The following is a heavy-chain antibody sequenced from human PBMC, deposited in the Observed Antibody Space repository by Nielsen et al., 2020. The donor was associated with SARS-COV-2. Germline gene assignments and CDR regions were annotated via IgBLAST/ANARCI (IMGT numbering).Heavy chain of an antibody. D-gene: IGHD6-13*01. V-gene: IGHV3-30*02. J-gene: IGHJ4*02. Sequence: GESLKISCAASGFTFDDYAMHWVRQAPGKGLEWVAVIWYDGSNKYYADSVKGRFTISRDNSKNTLYLQMNSLRAEDTAVYYCAKDESYSYSSSWIDYWGQGTLVTVSS. CDR3: AKDESYSYSSSWIDY. CDR2: IWYDGSNK. CDR1: GFTFDDYA.